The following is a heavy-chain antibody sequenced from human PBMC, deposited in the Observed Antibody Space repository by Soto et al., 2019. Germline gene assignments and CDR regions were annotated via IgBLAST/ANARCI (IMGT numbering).Heavy chain of an antibody. CDR1: GFTFSSYG. D-gene: IGHD6-13*01. CDR2: ISYDGSNK. J-gene: IGHJ4*02. V-gene: IGHV3-30*18. Sequence: GGSLRLSCAASGFTFSSYGMHWVRQAPGKGLEWVAVISYDGSNKYYADSVKGRFTISRDNSKNTLYLQMNSLRAEDTAVYYCAKDLRQQLVLPGPFNTDYWGQGTLVTVSS. CDR3: AKDLRQQLVLPGPFNTDY.